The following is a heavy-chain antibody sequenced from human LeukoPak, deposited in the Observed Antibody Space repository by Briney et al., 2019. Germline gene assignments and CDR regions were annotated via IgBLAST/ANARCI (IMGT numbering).Heavy chain of an antibody. V-gene: IGHV1-46*01. CDR1: GYTFTSYY. CDR3: ASTAVKTGTSRYFDY. CDR2: INPSGGST. J-gene: IGHJ4*02. D-gene: IGHD1-7*01. Sequence: GASVKVSCKASGYTFTSYYMHWVRQAPGQGLEWMRIINPSGGSTSYAQKFQGRVTMTRDTSTSTVYMELSSLRSEDTAVYYCASTAVKTGTSRYFDYWGQGTLVTVSS.